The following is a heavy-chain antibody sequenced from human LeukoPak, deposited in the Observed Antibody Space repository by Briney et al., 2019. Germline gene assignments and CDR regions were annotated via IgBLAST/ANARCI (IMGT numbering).Heavy chain of an antibody. J-gene: IGHJ5*02. CDR2: IRYDGSNK. CDR1: GFTFSSYG. Sequence: PGGSLRLSCAASGFTFSSYGMHRGRQAPGKGLEGVAVIRYDGSNKYYADSVKGRFTISRDNSKNTLYLQMNSLRAEDTAVYYCARDRVGYCSSTSCYARLGWFDPWGQGTLVTVSS. CDR3: ARDRVGYCSSTSCYARLGWFDP. D-gene: IGHD2-2*01. V-gene: IGHV3-33*01.